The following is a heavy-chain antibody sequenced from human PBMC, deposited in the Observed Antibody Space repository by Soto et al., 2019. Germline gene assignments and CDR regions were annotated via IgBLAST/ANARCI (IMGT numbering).Heavy chain of an antibody. V-gene: IGHV3-23*01. J-gene: IGHJ6*02. CDR2: ISGSGGST. Sequence: PGGSLRLSCAASGFTFSSYAMSWVRQAPGKGLEWVSAISGSGGSTYYADSVKGRFTISRDNSKNTLYLQMNSLRAEDTAVYYCAGKRTGTTFYYYYGMDVWGQGTTVTVSS. CDR3: AGKRTGTTFYYYYGMDV. D-gene: IGHD1-7*01. CDR1: GFTFSSYA.